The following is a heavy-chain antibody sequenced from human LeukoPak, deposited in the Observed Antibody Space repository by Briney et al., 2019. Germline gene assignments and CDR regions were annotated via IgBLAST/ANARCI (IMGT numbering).Heavy chain of an antibody. CDR1: GFTFSSYA. CDR3: ARGGFLTGVLARDV. D-gene: IGHD2-21*01. CDR2: ISYDGSNK. J-gene: IGHJ6*02. V-gene: IGHV3-30-3*01. Sequence: GGSLRLSCAASGFTFSSYAMHWVRQAPGKGLEWVAVISYDGSNKYYADSVKGRFTISRDNSKNTLYLQMNSLRAEDTAVYYCARGGFLTGVLARDVWGQGTTVTVSS.